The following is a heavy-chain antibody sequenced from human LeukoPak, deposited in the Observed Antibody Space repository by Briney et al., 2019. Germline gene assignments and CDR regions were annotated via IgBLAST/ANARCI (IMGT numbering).Heavy chain of an antibody. D-gene: IGHD1-26*01. J-gene: IGHJ4*02. CDR1: GFTFSSYG. V-gene: IGHV3-30*03. Sequence: PGGSLRLSCAASGFTFSSYGMHWVRQAPGKGLEWVAVISSDGSSEQSADSVKGRFTISRGNSKNMLFLQVDSLRAEDAAVYYCARDLSGSYVSDYWGQGTLVTVSS. CDR2: ISSDGSSE. CDR3: ARDLSGSYVSDY.